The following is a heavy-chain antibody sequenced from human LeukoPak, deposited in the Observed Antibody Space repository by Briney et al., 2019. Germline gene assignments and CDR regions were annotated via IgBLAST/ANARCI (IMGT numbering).Heavy chain of an antibody. Sequence: EASVKVSCKASGYTFTGYYMHWVRQAPGQGFEWMGWINPNSGGTNYAQKFQGRVTMTRDTSISTAYMELSRLRSDDTAVYYCARGIVVVVAVGWFDPWGQGTLVTVSS. CDR1: GYTFTGYY. CDR3: ARGIVVVVAVGWFDP. D-gene: IGHD2-15*01. J-gene: IGHJ5*02. CDR2: INPNSGGT. V-gene: IGHV1-2*02.